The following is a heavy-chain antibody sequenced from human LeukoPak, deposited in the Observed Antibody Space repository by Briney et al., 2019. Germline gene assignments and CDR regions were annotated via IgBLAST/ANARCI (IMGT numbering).Heavy chain of an antibody. CDR3: ARGTGIVVVPAAPYNWFDP. CDR2: ISSSSSYI. D-gene: IGHD2-2*01. V-gene: IGHV3-21*01. J-gene: IGHJ5*02. Sequence: GGSLRLFCAAPGFTFSSYSMNWVRQAPGKGLEWVSSISSSSSYIYYADSVKGRFTISRDNAKNSLYLQMNSLRAEDTAVYYCARGTGIVVVPAAPYNWFDPWGQGTLVTVSS. CDR1: GFTFSSYS.